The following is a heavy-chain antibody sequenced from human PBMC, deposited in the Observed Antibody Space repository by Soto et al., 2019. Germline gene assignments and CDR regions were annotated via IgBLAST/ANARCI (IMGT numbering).Heavy chain of an antibody. CDR3: ARGRYGDY. CDR1: GYIFTSYG. D-gene: IGHD4-17*01. V-gene: IGHV1-18*01. CDR2: ISAHNGKT. J-gene: IGHJ4*02. Sequence: QAHLVQSGPEVKKPGASVKVSCKGSGYIFTSYGIAWVRQAPGQGLEWMGWISAHNGKTEYAQKFQGRVTVTRDTSTSTAYLELRGFRSDDTALYYCARGRYGDYWGQGALVTVSS.